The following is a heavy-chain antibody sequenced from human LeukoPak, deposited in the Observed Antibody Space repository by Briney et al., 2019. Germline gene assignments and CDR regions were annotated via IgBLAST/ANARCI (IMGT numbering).Heavy chain of an antibody. CDR3: TRSFPGIVGAADF. V-gene: IGHV4-59*01. CDR2: IHSSGKT. J-gene: IGHJ4*02. D-gene: IGHD1-26*01. Sequence: SETLSLTCTVSGGSIISYYWSWIRQSPQKGLEWIAYIHSSGKTNYNPSLKSRVTISVDTSKNQFSLKVTSMTAADTGVYYCTRSFPGIVGAADFWGQGTLVTVSS. CDR1: GGSIISYY.